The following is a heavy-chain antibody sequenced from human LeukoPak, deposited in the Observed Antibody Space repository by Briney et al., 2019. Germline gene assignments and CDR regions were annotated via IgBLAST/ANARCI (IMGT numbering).Heavy chain of an antibody. J-gene: IGHJ5*02. CDR2: MNPNSGNT. D-gene: IGHD3-22*01. Sequence: GASVKVSCKSSGYTFTSYDINWVRQATGQGLEWMGWMNPNSGNTGYAQKLQGRGTMTRYTSISTAYMELSSLRSEDTAVYYCESGSRRTYSSGNWFDPWGQGTLVTVSS. V-gene: IGHV1-8*01. CDR1: GYTFTSYD. CDR3: ESGSRRTYSSGNWFDP.